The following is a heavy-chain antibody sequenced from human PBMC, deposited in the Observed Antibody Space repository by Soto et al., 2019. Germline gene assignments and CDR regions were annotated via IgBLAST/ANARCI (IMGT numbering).Heavy chain of an antibody. CDR2: IDPSDSYT. CDR3: ARLVGYSGYDPTRSWFDP. V-gene: IGHV5-10-1*01. Sequence: GESLKISCKGSGYSFTSYWISWVRQMPGKGLEWMGRIDPSDSYTNYSPSFQGHVTISADKSISTAYLQWSSLKASDTAMYYCARLVGYSGYDPTRSWFDPWGQGTLVTVSS. D-gene: IGHD5-12*01. CDR1: GYSFTSYW. J-gene: IGHJ5*02.